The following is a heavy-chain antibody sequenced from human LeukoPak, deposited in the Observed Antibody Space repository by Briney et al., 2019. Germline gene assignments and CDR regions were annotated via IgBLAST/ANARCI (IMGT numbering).Heavy chain of an antibody. J-gene: IGHJ5*02. D-gene: IGHD3-22*01. CDR2: ISWNSGSI. CDR1: GFTFDDYA. Sequence: GRSLRLSCAASGFTFDDYAMHWVRQAPGKGLEWVSGISWNSGSIGYADSVKGRFTNSRDNAKNSLYLQMNSLRAEDTALYYCAANYDSSGYYHNWFDPWGQGTLVTGSS. V-gene: IGHV3-9*01. CDR3: AANYDSSGYYHNWFDP.